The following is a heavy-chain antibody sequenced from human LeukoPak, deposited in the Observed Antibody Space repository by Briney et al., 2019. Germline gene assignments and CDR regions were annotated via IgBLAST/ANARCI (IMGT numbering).Heavy chain of an antibody. V-gene: IGHV3-66*02. Sequence: GGSLRLSXAASGFTVSSNYMSWVRQAPGKGLEWVSVIYSGGSTYYADSVKGRFTISRDNSKNTLYLQMNSLRAEDTAVYYCAREGCSSTSCYDLVAFDIWGQGTMVTVSS. D-gene: IGHD2-2*01. CDR2: IYSGGST. CDR1: GFTVSSNY. J-gene: IGHJ3*02. CDR3: AREGCSSTSCYDLVAFDI.